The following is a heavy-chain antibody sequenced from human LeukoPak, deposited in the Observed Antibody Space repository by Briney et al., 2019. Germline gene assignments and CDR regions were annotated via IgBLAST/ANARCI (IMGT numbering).Heavy chain of an antibody. V-gene: IGHV1-46*01. D-gene: IGHD2-2*01. CDR1: GYTFTSYY. Sequence: AASVKVSCKASGYTFTSYYMHWVRQAPGQGLEWMGIINPSGGSTSYAQKFQGRVTMTRDTSTSTVYMELSSLRSEDTAAYYCARDFLPAAPFDYWGQGTLVTVSS. J-gene: IGHJ4*02. CDR2: INPSGGST. CDR3: ARDFLPAAPFDY.